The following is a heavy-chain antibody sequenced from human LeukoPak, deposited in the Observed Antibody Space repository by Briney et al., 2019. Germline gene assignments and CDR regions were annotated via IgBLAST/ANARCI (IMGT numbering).Heavy chain of an antibody. CDR3: ARHVRWLCYYAIDV. CDR2: MDYSGST. V-gene: IGHV4-39*01. CDR1: GGSISRSSHY. Sequence: SETLSLTCTVSGGSISRSSHYWGWFRQPPGKGLEWIGSMDYSGSTYYTPSLESRVTISVDRSKNQFSLNLSSVTAADTAVYYCARHVRWLCYYAIDVWGQGTTVTVSS. J-gene: IGHJ6*02. D-gene: IGHD3-22*01.